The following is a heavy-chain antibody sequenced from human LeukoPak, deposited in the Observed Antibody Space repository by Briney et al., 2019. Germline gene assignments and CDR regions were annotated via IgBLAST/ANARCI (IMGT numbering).Heavy chain of an antibody. Sequence: PSETLSLTCTVSGGSISSSDYYWSWIRQPPGKGLEWIGYIYYSGSTNYNPSLNSRVTISVDTSKNQFSLKLSSVTAADTAVYYCARVPYFDFWTGYYFDYWGQGTLVTVSS. CDR1: GGSISSSDYY. D-gene: IGHD3-3*01. CDR3: ARVPYFDFWTGYYFDY. J-gene: IGHJ4*02. V-gene: IGHV4-61*08. CDR2: IYYSGST.